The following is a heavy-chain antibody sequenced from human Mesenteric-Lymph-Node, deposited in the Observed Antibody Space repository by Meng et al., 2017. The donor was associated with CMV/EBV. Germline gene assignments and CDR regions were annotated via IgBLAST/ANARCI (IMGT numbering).Heavy chain of an antibody. D-gene: IGHD2-2*02. CDR2: MNPNSGNT. CDR1: GYTFTSYD. Sequence: ASVKVSCKASGYTFTSYDINWVRQATGQGLEWMGWMNPNSGNTGYAQKFQGRVTITRNTSISTAYMELSSLRSEDTAVYYCARSDCSSTSCYTGLRYYYYYGMDVWGQGTTVTVSS. CDR3: ARSDCSSTSCYTGLRYYYYYGMDV. J-gene: IGHJ6*02. V-gene: IGHV1-8*03.